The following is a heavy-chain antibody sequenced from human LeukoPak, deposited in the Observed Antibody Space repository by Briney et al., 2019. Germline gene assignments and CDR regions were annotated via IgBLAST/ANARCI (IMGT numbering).Heavy chain of an antibody. CDR2: MNPNSGNT. V-gene: IGHV1-8*01. J-gene: IGHJ6*02. CDR1: GYTFTSYD. CDR3: ARVPGTRAAAGPYYYGMDV. D-gene: IGHD6-13*01. Sequence: GASVKVSCKASGYTFTSYDINWVRQATGQGIEWMGWMNPNSGNTGYAQKFQGRVTMTRNTSISTAYMELSSLRSEDTAVYYCARVPGTRAAAGPYYYGMDVWGQGTTVTVSS.